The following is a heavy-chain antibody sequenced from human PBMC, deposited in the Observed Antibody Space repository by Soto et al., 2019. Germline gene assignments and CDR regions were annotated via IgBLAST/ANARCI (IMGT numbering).Heavy chain of an antibody. D-gene: IGHD3-16*02. CDR3: ARDYQGSNWYAH. J-gene: IGHJ5*02. CDR1: GFTFSDYW. V-gene: IGHV3-7*05. CDR2: VKPDGTQK. Sequence: GGSLRLSCETSGFTFSDYWMSWVRRAPGKGLEWVANVKPDGTQKFYVDSVRGRFSIFRDNTKESLFLQMNSLTAEDTGIYYCARDYQGSNWYAHWGQGAQVTVSS.